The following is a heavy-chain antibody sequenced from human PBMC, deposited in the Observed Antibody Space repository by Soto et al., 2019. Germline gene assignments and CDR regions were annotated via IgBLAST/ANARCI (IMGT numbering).Heavy chain of an antibody. Sequence: SLRLSFAASGFTFDDYSMHGVRQAPGKGLEWVSGISWNSGSIGYADSVKGRFTISISTAYLQWSSLKASDTAMYYCARMVYAIGGYGMDVWGQGTTVTVSS. CDR2: ISWNSGSI. J-gene: IGHJ6*02. CDR3: ARMVYAIGGYGMDV. CDR1: GFTFDDYS. V-gene: IGHV3-9*01. D-gene: IGHD2-8*01.